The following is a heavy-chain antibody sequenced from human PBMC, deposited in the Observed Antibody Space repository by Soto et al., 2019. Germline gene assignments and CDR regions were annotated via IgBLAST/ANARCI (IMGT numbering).Heavy chain of an antibody. D-gene: IGHD7-27*01. V-gene: IGHV4-59*01. J-gene: IGHJ4*02. CDR3: ARLSPTSGNWALDY. CDR1: GASISSYY. Sequence: QVQLQESGPGLVKPSETLSLTCTVSGASISSYYWSWIRQPPGKGLEWIGYIYYSGSTNYNPSLKSRVTISVDTSKNQFSLQVSSVTATDTAVYYGARLSPTSGNWALDYWGQGTLVTVSS. CDR2: IYYSGST.